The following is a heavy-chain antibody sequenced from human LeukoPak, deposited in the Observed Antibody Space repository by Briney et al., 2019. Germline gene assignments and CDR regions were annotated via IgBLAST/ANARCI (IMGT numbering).Heavy chain of an antibody. J-gene: IGHJ4*02. Sequence: ASVKVSCKASGGTFSSYAISWVRQAPGQGLEWMGGIIPIFGTANYAQKFQGRVTITTDESTSTAYMELSSLRSEDTAVYYCATAVVTPYYFDYWGQGTLVTVSS. V-gene: IGHV1-69*05. CDR2: IIPIFGTA. CDR3: ATAVVTPYYFDY. D-gene: IGHD3-22*01. CDR1: GGTFSSYA.